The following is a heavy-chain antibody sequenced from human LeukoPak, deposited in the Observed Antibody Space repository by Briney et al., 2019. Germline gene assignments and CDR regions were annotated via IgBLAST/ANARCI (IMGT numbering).Heavy chain of an antibody. Sequence: ASVKVSCKASGYTFTSYDINWVRRAAGQGLEWMGWMNPNSGNTGYAQKFQGRVTMTRNTSISTAYMELSSLRSEDTAVYYCARGYSRTYDRAGNWFDPWGQGTLVTVSS. J-gene: IGHJ5*02. CDR2: MNPNSGNT. CDR3: ARGYSRTYDRAGNWFDP. CDR1: GYTFTSYD. V-gene: IGHV1-8*01. D-gene: IGHD6-13*01.